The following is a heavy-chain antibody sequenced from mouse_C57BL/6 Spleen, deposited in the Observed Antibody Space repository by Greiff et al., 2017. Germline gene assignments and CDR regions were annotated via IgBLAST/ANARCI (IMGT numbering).Heavy chain of an antibody. CDR3: ARPYYYGSSYGAMDY. J-gene: IGHJ4*01. CDR2: IHPNSGSP. Sequence: QVQLQQPGAELVKPGASVKLSCKASGYTFTSYWMHWVKQRPGQGLEWIGMIHPNSGSPNYNEKFKSKATLTVDKSSSTAYRQLSSLTSEDSAVYYCARPYYYGSSYGAMDYWGQGTSVTVSA. V-gene: IGHV1-64*01. D-gene: IGHD1-1*01. CDR1: GYTFTSYW.